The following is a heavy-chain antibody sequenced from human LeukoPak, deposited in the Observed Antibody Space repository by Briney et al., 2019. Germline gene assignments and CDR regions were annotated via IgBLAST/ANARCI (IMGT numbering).Heavy chain of an antibody. CDR1: GYTFTSYA. J-gene: IGHJ4*02. CDR3: ARDDSYGDYAPYYFDY. V-gene: IGHV7-4-1*02. Sequence: ASVKVSYKASGYTFTSYAMNWVRQAPGQGLEWMGWINTNTGNPTYAQGFTGRFVFSLDTSVSTAYLQISSLKAEDTAVYYCARDDSYGDYAPYYFDYWGQGTLVTVSS. D-gene: IGHD4-17*01. CDR2: INTNTGNP.